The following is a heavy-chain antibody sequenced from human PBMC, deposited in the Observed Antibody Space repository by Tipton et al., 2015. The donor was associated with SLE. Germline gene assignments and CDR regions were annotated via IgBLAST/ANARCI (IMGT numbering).Heavy chain of an antibody. D-gene: IGHD5-12*01. CDR3: IPRGYSGY. J-gene: IGHJ4*02. CDR2: IKSKADGGTT. V-gene: IGHV3-15*01. Sequence: SLRLSCTVSGFTFTNAWMSWVRQAPGKGLEWVGRIKSKADGGTTDYVAPVKGRFTMSRDDSKKTLYLQMNSLKTEGTAVYYCIPRGYSGYWGQGTLVTVSS. CDR1: GFTFTNAW.